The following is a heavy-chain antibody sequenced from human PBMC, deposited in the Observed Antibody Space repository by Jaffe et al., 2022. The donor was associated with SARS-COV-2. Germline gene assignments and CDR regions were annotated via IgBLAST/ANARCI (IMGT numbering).Heavy chain of an antibody. V-gene: IGHV3-20*01. D-gene: IGHD1-1*01. CDR2: INWNGGST. Sequence: EVQLVESGGGVVRPGGSLRLSCAASGFTFDDYGMSWVRQAPGKGLEWVSGINWNGGSTGYADSVKGRFTISRDNAKNSLYLQMNSLRAEDTALYHCARKGYPVKISYYYYYYMDVWGKGTTVTVSS. CDR1: GFTFDDYG. CDR3: ARKGYPVKISYYYYYYMDV. J-gene: IGHJ6*03.